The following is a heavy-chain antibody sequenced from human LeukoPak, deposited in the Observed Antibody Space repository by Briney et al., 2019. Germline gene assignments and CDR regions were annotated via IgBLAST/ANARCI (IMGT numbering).Heavy chain of an antibody. J-gene: IGHJ4*02. CDR3: ARTVGAIDVFDY. Sequence: SVKVSCKASGGTFSSYAISWVRQAPGQGLEWMGRIIPIFGTANYAQKFQGRVTITTDESTSTAYMELSSLRSEDTAVYYCARTVGAIDVFDYWGQGTLVTVSS. CDR1: GGTFSSYA. D-gene: IGHD1-26*01. V-gene: IGHV1-69*05. CDR2: IIPIFGTA.